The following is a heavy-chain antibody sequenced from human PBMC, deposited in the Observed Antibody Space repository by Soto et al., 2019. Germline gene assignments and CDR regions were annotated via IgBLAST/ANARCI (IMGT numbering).Heavy chain of an antibody. J-gene: IGHJ5*02. CDR1: GGSISSGTYY. V-gene: IGHV4-39*02. CDR3: ARRLARGVIGWFDP. CDR2: LYYTGRT. D-gene: IGHD3-10*01. Sequence: SETLSLTCTVSGGSISSGTYYWGWIRQPPGKGLEWIGSLYYTGRTYYSPSLKSRVTISVDTSKNHFSLNLNSVSAADTAVYYCARRLARGVIGWFDPWGQGTLVTVSS.